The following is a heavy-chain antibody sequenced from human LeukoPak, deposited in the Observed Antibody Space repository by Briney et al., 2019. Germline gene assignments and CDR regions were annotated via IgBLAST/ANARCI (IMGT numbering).Heavy chain of an antibody. CDR1: GYTFTSYG. CDR3: AQRSWFDP. V-gene: IGHV1-18*01. J-gene: IGHJ5*02. D-gene: IGHD5-24*01. Sequence: ASVKVSCKASGYTFTSYGISWVRQAPGQGLEWMGWISAYNGNTNYAQKLQGRVTITTDESTSTAYMELSSLRSEDTAVYYCAQRSWFDPWGQGTLVTVSS. CDR2: ISAYNGNT.